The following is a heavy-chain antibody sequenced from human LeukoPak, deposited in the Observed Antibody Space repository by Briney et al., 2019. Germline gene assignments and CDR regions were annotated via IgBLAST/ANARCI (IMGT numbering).Heavy chain of an antibody. Sequence: ASVKVSCKASGYTFTSYGISWVRQAPGQGLEWTGWISAYNGNTNYAQKLQGRVTMTTDTSTSTAYMELRSLRSDDTAVYYCARVPIYSHIPGTLFDPWGQGTLVTVSS. V-gene: IGHV1-18*01. CDR2: ISAYNGNT. CDR1: GYTFTSYG. J-gene: IGHJ5*02. D-gene: IGHD2-21*01. CDR3: ARVPIYSHIPGTLFDP.